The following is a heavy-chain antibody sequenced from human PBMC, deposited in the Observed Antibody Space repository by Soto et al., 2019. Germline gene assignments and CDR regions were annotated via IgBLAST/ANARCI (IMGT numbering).Heavy chain of an antibody. CDR3: VRPLPTGQTHARDV. CDR2: IYNDGTT. J-gene: IGHJ6*02. D-gene: IGHD3-10*01. Sequence: GCSIRLCSVASGLPVAVSSMAWVRQAPGKGLEWASVIYNDGTTYYSHSVEGRFTISRDTSKNTLYLQMDRLRDEDTAVYYCVRPLPTGQTHARDVWGQGTTVTVSS. V-gene: IGHV3-53*01. CDR1: GLPVAVSS.